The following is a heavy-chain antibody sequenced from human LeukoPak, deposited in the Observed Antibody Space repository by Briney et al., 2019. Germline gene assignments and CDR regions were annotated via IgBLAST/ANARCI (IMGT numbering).Heavy chain of an antibody. Sequence: PSETLSLTRTVSGASISAFHWTWFRQPAGKTLEWIGLIYSSGSTLFNPSLKSRVAMSLDLTKNQLSLRLTSLTAADTAMYYCARKDGDYWGQGTLVTVSS. V-gene: IGHV4-4*07. CDR2: IYSSGST. CDR3: ARKDGDY. CDR1: GASISAFH. J-gene: IGHJ4*02.